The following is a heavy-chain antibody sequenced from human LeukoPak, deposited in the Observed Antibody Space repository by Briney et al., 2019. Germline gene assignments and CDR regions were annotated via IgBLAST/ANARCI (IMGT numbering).Heavy chain of an antibody. Sequence: SEKLSFTAAGYGGSCCGYIWSWIRPSPGKGLEWMGEPILGGRTNYTPSLKRRVTISVDTSKNQFSLKLSSVTAADTAVYYCARGRQLLRFLQWLPTDYYMDVWGKGTTVTVSS. J-gene: IGHJ6*03. CDR3: ARGRQLLRFLQWLPTDYYMDV. CDR1: GGSCCGYI. V-gene: IGHV4-34*01. CDR2: PILGGRT. D-gene: IGHD3-3*01.